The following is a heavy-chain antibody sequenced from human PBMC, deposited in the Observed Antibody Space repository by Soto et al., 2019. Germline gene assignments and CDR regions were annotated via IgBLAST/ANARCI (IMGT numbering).Heavy chain of an antibody. D-gene: IGHD3-3*01. V-gene: IGHV4-4*02. CDR2: IYHSGST. CDR1: SGSISSSNW. Sequence: SETLSLTCAVSSGSISSSNWWSWVRQPPGKGLEWIGEIYHSGSTNYNPSLKSRVTISVDKSKNQFSLKLSSVTAADTAVYYCARGGVEIFGVDDAFEIWGQGTMVTGSS. J-gene: IGHJ3*02. CDR3: ARGGVEIFGVDDAFEI.